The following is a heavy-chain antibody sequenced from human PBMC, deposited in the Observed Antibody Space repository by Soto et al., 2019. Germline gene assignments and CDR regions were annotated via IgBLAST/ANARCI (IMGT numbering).Heavy chain of an antibody. CDR3: ARRWDVVVVAAPDYYYGMDV. D-gene: IGHD2-15*01. CDR2: IIPIFGTA. Sequence: GASVKVSCKASGGTFSSYAISWVRQAPGQGLEWMGGIIPIFGTANYAQKFQGRVTITADESTSTAYMELSSLRSEDTAVYYCARRWDVVVVAAPDYYYGMDVWGQGTTVTVSS. V-gene: IGHV1-69*13. J-gene: IGHJ6*02. CDR1: GGTFSSYA.